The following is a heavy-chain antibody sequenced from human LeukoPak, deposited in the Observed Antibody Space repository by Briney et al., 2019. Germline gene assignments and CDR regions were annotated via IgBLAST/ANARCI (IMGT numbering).Heavy chain of an antibody. V-gene: IGHV4-39*01. CDR1: GDSISSTNYF. J-gene: IGHJ4*02. D-gene: IGHD2-21*01. CDR2: ISYTGYT. CDR3: ARRSPLVAVSTSHYYDY. Sequence: SETLSLTCTVSGDSISSTNYFWGWIRQPPGKGLEWLGEISYTGYTYYNPSLKSRITISVDASKNQFSLKVSSVIAADTAVYYCARRSPLVAVSTSHYYDYWGRGALVTVSS.